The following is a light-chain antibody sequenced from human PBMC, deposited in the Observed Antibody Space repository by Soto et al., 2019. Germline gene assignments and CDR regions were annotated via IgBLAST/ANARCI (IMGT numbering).Light chain of an antibody. CDR3: QQYHNWPRT. Sequence: EIVMTQSPATLSVSPGERATLSCRASQSVSSNLVWYQQKPGQAPRLLIYGASTRATGIPARFSGSGSGTEFTFTISNLQSEDFAVYYCQQYHNWPRTFGQGTKVDIK. CDR2: GAS. J-gene: IGKJ1*01. CDR1: QSVSSN. V-gene: IGKV3-15*01.